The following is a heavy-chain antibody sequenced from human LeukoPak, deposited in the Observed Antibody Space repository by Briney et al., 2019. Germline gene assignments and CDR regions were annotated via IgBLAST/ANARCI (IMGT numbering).Heavy chain of an antibody. CDR2: INHSGST. J-gene: IGHJ6*03. V-gene: IGHV4-34*01. Sequence: SETLSLTCAVYGGSFSGYYWSWIRQPPGKGLEWIGEINHSGSTNYNPSLKSRVTISVGTSKNQFSLKLSSVTAADTAVYYCARGRKYCSSTSCYKNPGYYYYYYMDVWGKGTTVTVSS. D-gene: IGHD2-2*02. CDR3: ARGRKYCSSTSCYKNPGYYYYYYMDV. CDR1: GGSFSGYY.